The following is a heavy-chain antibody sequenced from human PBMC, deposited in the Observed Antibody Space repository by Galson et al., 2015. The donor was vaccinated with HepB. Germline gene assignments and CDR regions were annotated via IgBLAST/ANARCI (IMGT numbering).Heavy chain of an antibody. J-gene: IGHJ4*01. V-gene: IGHV3-53*01. Sequence: SLRLSCAASGFNVSTNYMSWVRQAPGKGLEWVSLIYSSGSTFYADSVKGRFTISRDNSKSTLCLQMNSLRPEDTAVYYCAIGLTASSEGVGPDYWGHGTLVTVSS. CDR3: AIGLTASSEGVGPDY. D-gene: IGHD6-6*01. CDR2: IYSSGST. CDR1: GFNVSTNY.